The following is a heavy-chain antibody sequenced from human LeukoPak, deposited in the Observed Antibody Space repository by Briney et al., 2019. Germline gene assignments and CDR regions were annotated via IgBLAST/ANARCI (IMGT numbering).Heavy chain of an antibody. Sequence: GGSLRLSCAASGFKFSSYSMKWVRQAPGKGLEWVSFISSSSSYIYYADSLKGRFTISRDNAKNSLYLQMNSLRVEDTALYYCARRAPSHDFDDWGQGTLVTVSS. J-gene: IGHJ4*02. CDR2: ISSSSSYI. CDR3: ARRAPSHDFDD. V-gene: IGHV3-21*01. CDR1: GFKFSSYS.